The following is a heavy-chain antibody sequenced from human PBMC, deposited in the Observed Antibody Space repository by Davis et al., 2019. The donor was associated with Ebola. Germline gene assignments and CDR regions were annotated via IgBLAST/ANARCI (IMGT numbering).Heavy chain of an antibody. Sequence: GESLKISCKGSGYSFTSYWIGWVRQMPGKGLEWMGIIYPGDSDTRYSPSFQGQVTISADKSISTAYLQWSSLKASDTAMYYCATGYGDIRYYYYGMDVWGQGTTVTVSS. CDR3: ATGYGDIRYYYYGMDV. D-gene: IGHD5-12*01. J-gene: IGHJ6*02. CDR1: GYSFTSYW. CDR2: IYPGDSDT. V-gene: IGHV5-51*01.